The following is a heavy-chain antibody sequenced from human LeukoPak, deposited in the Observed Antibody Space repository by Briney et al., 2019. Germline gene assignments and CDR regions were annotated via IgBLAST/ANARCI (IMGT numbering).Heavy chain of an antibody. J-gene: IGHJ5*02. CDR3: ATLVPAARWFDP. CDR1: GGTFSSYA. V-gene: IGHV1-69*13. D-gene: IGHD2-2*01. CDR2: IIPIFGTA. Sequence: SVKVSCKASGGTFSSYAITWVRQAPGQGLEWMGGIIPIFGTANYAQKFQGRVTITADESTSTAYMELSSLRSEDTAVYYCATLVPAARWFDPWGQGTLVTVSS.